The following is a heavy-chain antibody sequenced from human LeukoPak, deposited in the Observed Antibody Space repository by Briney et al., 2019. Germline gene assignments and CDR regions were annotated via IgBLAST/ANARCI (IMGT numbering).Heavy chain of an antibody. V-gene: IGHV3-49*03. CDR2: IRSKAYGGTT. Sequence: PGGSLRLSCVVSGFAFSGHAMSWFRQAPGKGLEWVGFIRSKAYGGTTEYAASVKGRFTISRDDSKSIAYLQMNSLKTEDTAVYYCSVPAANNWFDPWGQGTLVTVSS. D-gene: IGHD2-2*01. J-gene: IGHJ5*02. CDR1: GFAFSGHA. CDR3: SVPAANNWFDP.